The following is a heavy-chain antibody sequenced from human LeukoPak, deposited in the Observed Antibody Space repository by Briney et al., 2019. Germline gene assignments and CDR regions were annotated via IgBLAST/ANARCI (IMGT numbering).Heavy chain of an antibody. CDR1: GGSISGTNW. CDR3: SRESGAFCPFGY. Sequence: SETLSLTCGVSGGSISGTNWWSWVRQPPGQGLEWIGGISLTGQTNYNPSLNGRVTMSLDKSSNRLSLNLTSVTAADTATYYCSRESGAFCPFGYWGQGTLVIVSS. D-gene: IGHD1-26*01. J-gene: IGHJ4*02. V-gene: IGHV4/OR15-8*02. CDR2: ISLTGQT.